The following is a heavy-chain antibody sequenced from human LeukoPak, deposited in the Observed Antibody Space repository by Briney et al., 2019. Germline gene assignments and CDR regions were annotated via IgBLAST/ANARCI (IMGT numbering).Heavy chain of an antibody. CDR3: ARGIDTAMANNDY. J-gene: IGHJ4*02. V-gene: IGHV1-2*06. Sequence: ASVKVSCKASGYTFTGYYMHWLRQAPAQGLEWMGRINPNSGGTNYAQKFQGRVTMTRDTSIGTAYMELSRLRSDDTAVYYCARGIDTAMANNDYWGQGTLVTVSS. CDR1: GYTFTGYY. CDR2: INPNSGGT. D-gene: IGHD5-18*01.